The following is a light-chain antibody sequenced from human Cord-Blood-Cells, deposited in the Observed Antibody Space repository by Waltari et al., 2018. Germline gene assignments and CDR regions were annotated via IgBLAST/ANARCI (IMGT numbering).Light chain of an antibody. CDR3: SSYAGSNNWV. J-gene: IGLJ3*02. V-gene: IGLV2-8*01. CDR1: SSDVGGYNY. CDR2: EVS. Sequence: QSALTQPPSASGSPGQSVTISCTVTSSDVGGYNYVSWYQQHPGKAPKLMIYEVSKRPSGVPDRFSGSKAGNPASLTVSGLQAEDEADYYCSSYAGSNNWVFGGGTKLTVL.